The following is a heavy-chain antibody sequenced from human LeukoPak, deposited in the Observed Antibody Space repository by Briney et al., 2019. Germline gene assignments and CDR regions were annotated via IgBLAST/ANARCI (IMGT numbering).Heavy chain of an antibody. CDR3: ARLRPRHSYPFDP. Sequence: SETLSLTCAVYGGSFSGYYWSWIRQPPGKGLEWIGEINHSGSTNYNPSLKSRVTISVDTSKNQFSLKLSSVTAADTAVYYCARLRPRHSYPFDPWGQGTLVTVSS. D-gene: IGHD2-21*01. J-gene: IGHJ5*02. CDR2: INHSGST. V-gene: IGHV4-34*01. CDR1: GGSFSGYY.